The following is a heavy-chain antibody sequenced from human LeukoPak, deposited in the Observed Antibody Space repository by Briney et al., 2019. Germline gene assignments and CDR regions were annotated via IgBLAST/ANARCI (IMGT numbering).Heavy chain of an antibody. Sequence: GGPLRLSCAASGFTFSTSAMHWVRQAPGKGLEWVAFIKFDGGNKYYADSVKGRFTISRDNSKNTLYLQMNTLRPEDTTVYYCAGGDSYGFASWGQGTLVTVSS. CDR1: GFTFSTSA. V-gene: IGHV3-30*02. CDR2: IKFDGGNK. CDR3: AGGDSYGFAS. J-gene: IGHJ4*02. D-gene: IGHD5-18*01.